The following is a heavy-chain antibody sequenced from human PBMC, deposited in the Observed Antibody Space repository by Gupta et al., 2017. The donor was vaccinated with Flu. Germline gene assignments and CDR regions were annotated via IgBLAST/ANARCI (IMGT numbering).Heavy chain of an antibody. J-gene: IGHJ4*02. V-gene: IGHV3-33*01. D-gene: IGHD6-13*01. CDR1: GFTFSNYG. CDR3: ARDVHSRRRDY. Sequence: CAASGFTFSNYGMHWVRQAPGKGLEWVAVLWSDGSNEYYGDSVKGRFTIYRDNSENKLYLQMSSLRAEDTAVDYCARDVHSRRRDYWGQGTLVTVSS. CDR2: LWSDGSNE.